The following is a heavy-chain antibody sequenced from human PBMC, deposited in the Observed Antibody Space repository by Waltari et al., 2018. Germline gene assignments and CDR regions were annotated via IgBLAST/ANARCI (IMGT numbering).Heavy chain of an antibody. D-gene: IGHD3-22*01. CDR1: GFTFSSYG. CDR3: ARADAPTYYRGMDYFDY. Sequence: GFTFSSYGMHWVRQAPGKGLEWVAVIWYDGSNKYYADSVKGRFTISRDNSKNTLYLQMNSLRAEDTAVYYCARADAPTYYRGMDYFDYWGQGTLVTVSS. V-gene: IGHV3-33*01. CDR2: IWYDGSNK. J-gene: IGHJ4*02.